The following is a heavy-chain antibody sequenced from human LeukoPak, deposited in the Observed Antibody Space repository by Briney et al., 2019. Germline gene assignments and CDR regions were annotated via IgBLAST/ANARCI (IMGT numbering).Heavy chain of an antibody. J-gene: IGHJ3*02. Sequence: SETLSLTCTVSGGSISPYYWSWIRQPPGKGLEWIGYIYYSGSTNYNPSLKSRVTISVDTSKNQFSLKLSSVTAADTAVYYCASGVWYYDTRGAFDIWGQGTMVTVSS. D-gene: IGHD3-9*01. CDR2: IYYSGST. V-gene: IGHV4-59*01. CDR3: ASGVWYYDTRGAFDI. CDR1: GGSISPYY.